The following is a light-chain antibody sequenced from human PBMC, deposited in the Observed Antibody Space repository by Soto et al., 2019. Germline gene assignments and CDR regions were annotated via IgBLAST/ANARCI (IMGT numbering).Light chain of an antibody. V-gene: IGLV2-18*02. Sequence: QSVGTKPASVSGSPGQSITISCTGTSSDIGSYNRVSWYQQPPGTAPKLIIYEVNNRPSGVPDRFSGSKSGNTASLTISGLQAEDDADYYCNSCTTSSTYVFGTGHKVT. CDR1: SSDIGSYNR. J-gene: IGLJ1*01. CDR3: NSCTTSSTYV. CDR2: EVN.